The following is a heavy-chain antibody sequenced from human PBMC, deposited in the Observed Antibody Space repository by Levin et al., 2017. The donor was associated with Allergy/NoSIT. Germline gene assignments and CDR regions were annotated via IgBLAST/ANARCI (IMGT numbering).Heavy chain of an antibody. Sequence: RASVKVSCKASGYTFNDYYIHWVRQAPGQGLEWMGWIHPDTGDTNYAQTFRGRVTMTRDTSINTAYVDLTSLRSDDTAVYYCAREKISRPRFWFDPWGQGTLVTVSS. D-gene: IGHD6-6*01. V-gene: IGHV1-2*02. J-gene: IGHJ5*02. CDR3: AREKISRPRFWFDP. CDR1: GYTFNDYY. CDR2: IHPDTGDT.